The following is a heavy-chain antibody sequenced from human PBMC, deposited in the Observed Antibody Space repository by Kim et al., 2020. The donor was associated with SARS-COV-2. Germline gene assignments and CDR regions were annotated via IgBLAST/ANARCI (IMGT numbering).Heavy chain of an antibody. CDR1: GFTFSTYA. V-gene: IGHV3-30*04. J-gene: IGHJ4*02. Sequence: GGSLRLSCAASGFTFSTYAMHWVRQAPGKGLEWVTFISYDGSNKYYADSVKGRFTISRDNSKNTLYLQMNSLRAEDTAVYYCARVGYCGGGSCYYFEYWGQGTLVTVSS. D-gene: IGHD2-15*01. CDR2: ISYDGSNK. CDR3: ARVGYCGGGSCYYFEY.